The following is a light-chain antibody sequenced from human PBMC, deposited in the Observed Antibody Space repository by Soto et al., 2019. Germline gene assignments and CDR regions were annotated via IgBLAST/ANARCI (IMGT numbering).Light chain of an antibody. V-gene: IGKV3-20*01. J-gene: IGKJ4*01. CDR2: GAS. CDR1: QIVSSTY. CDR3: QQYGVTPPNS. Sequence: EIVLTQSPGTLSLSPGERGTLSCRASQIVSSTYLAWFQQKPGQAPRLLIYGASTRATGIPDRFSGSGSGTDSTLTISGLEPEDFALYYCQQYGVTPPNSFGGGTKVDIK.